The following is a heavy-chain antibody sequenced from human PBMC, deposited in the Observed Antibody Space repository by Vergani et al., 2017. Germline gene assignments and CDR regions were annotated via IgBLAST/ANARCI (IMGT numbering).Heavy chain of an antibody. D-gene: IGHD3-9*01. J-gene: IGHJ4*02. CDR2: INHSGST. CDR1: GGSFSGYY. Sequence: QVQLQQWGAGLLKPSETLSLTCAVYGGSFSGYYWSWIRQPPGKGLVWIGEINHSGSTNYNPSLKSRVTISVDTSKNQFSLKLSSVTAADTAVYYCAREDDILATLDYWGQGTLVTVSS. CDR3: AREDDILATLDY. V-gene: IGHV4-34*01.